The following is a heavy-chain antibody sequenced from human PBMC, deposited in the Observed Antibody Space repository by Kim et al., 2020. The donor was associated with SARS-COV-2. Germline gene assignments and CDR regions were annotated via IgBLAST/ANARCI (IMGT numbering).Heavy chain of an antibody. Sequence: DSVKGRFTISRDNAKNSLYLQMNSLRAEDTAVYYCARAEYDFWSGYYVSYWGQGTLVTVSS. V-gene: IGHV3-7*01. CDR3: ARAEYDFWSGYYVSY. D-gene: IGHD3-3*01. J-gene: IGHJ4*02.